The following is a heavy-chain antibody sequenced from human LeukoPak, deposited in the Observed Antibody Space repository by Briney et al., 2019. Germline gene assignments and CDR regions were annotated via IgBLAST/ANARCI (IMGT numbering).Heavy chain of an antibody. CDR3: ARSETVTTIGWFDP. Sequence: PSETLSLTCTVSGGSISSYYWSWIWQPPGKGLEWIGYIYYSGSTNYNPSLKSRVTISVDTSKNQFSLKLSSVTAADTAVYYCARSETVTTIGWFDPWGQGTLVTVSS. J-gene: IGHJ5*02. CDR1: GGSISSYY. D-gene: IGHD4-17*01. CDR2: IYYSGST. V-gene: IGHV4-59*08.